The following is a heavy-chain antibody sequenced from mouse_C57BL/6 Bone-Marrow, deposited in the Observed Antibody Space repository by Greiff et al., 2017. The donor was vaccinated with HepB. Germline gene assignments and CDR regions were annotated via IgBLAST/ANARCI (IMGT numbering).Heavy chain of an antibody. V-gene: IGHV1-9*01. CDR1: GYTFTGYW. Sequence: VHLVESGAELMKPGASVKLSCKATGYTFTGYWIEWVKQRPGHGLEWIGEILPGSGSTNYNEKFKGKATFTEDTSSNTAYMQLSSLTTEDSAIYYCARPLRLPGYWGQGTTLTVSS. D-gene: IGHD3-2*02. CDR2: ILPGSGST. J-gene: IGHJ2*01. CDR3: ARPLRLPGY.